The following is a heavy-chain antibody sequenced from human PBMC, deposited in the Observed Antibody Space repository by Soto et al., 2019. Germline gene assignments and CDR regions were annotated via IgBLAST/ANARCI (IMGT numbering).Heavy chain of an antibody. J-gene: IGHJ4*02. CDR2: ISGSGGST. CDR3: AKDLEVLGRYGY. D-gene: IGHD3-3*02. CDR1: GFTFSSYA. Sequence: HPGGSLRLCCAASGFTFSSYAMSWVRQAPGKGLEWVSAISGSGGSTYYADSVKGRFTISRDNSKNRLYLQMNSLRAEDTAVYYCAKDLEVLGRYGYWGQGALVTVSS. V-gene: IGHV3-23*01.